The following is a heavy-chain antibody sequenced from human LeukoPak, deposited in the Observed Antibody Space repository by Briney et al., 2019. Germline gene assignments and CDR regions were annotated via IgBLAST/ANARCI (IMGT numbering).Heavy chain of an antibody. V-gene: IGHV3-23*01. D-gene: IGHD6-6*01. CDR2: ISHIVGST. CDR1: GFTFSSYD. CDR3: ARPLSGYSSSLGY. Sequence: TGGSLRLSCAASGFTFSSYDMSWVRQAPGKGLEWVSTISHIVGSTYYADSVKGRFTISRDNAKNTLYLQMNSLRAEDTAVYYCARPLSGYSSSLGYWGQGTLVTVSS. J-gene: IGHJ4*02.